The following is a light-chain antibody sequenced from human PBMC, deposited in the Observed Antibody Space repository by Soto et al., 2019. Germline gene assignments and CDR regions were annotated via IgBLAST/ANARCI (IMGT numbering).Light chain of an antibody. CDR2: NAS. V-gene: IGKV3-11*01. Sequence: EIVLTQSPGTLSLSPGERATLSCRASQSVTNFLAWYQQKPGQSPSLLIYNASHRATGIPARFSGSGSGTDFTLIISSLEPEDFAVYYCQQRYRWPETFGQGTKV. CDR3: QQRYRWPET. J-gene: IGKJ1*01. CDR1: QSVTNF.